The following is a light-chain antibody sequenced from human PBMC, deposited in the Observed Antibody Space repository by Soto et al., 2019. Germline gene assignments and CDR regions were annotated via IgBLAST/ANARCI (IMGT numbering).Light chain of an antibody. CDR3: QHYGSSPST. CDR2: SSS. CDR1: QSISGTY. V-gene: IGKV3-20*01. J-gene: IGKJ1*01. Sequence: DTVLTQSPGTLSLTSGERATLSCRASQSISGTYLAWYQQKPGQSPRLLIYSSSTRAPGITDRFSGSGSGTDFTLTISRLEPEDFAVYYCQHYGSSPSTFGRGTKVEIK.